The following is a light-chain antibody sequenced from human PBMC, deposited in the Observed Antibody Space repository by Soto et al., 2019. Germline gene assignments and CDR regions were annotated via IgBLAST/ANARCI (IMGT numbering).Light chain of an antibody. J-gene: IGKJ3*01. CDR2: GAS. Sequence: EIVMTQSPATLSVSPGERATPSCRAGESVTTNLAWYQQKPGQAPRLLIYGASTRATGIPARFSGSGSGTEFTLSISSLQSEDFAVYYCQQYNNWPLAFGPGTKVDIK. CDR1: ESVTTN. CDR3: QQYNNWPLA. V-gene: IGKV3-15*01.